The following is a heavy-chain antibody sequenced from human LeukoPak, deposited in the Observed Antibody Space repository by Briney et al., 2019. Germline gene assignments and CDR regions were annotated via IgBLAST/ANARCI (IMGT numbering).Heavy chain of an antibody. V-gene: IGHV3-48*01. Sequence: GGSLRLSCAASGFTFSSYSMNWVRQAPGKGLEWVSYISSSSSTIYYADSVKGRFTISRDNAKNSLYLQMNSLRAEDTAVYYCARDGSSSGWYYFDYWRQGTLVTVSS. CDR1: GFTFSSYS. D-gene: IGHD6-19*01. J-gene: IGHJ4*02. CDR2: ISSSSSTI. CDR3: ARDGSSSGWYYFDY.